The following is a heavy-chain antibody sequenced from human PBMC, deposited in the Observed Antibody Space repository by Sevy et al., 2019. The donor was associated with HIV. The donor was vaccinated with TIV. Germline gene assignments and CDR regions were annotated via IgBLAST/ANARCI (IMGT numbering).Heavy chain of an antibody. Sequence: GGSLRLSCVASGFTFSYYGMHWVRQAPGKGLEWVAVICCDGSNKCYSDSVKGRFTISRDNSKNTLYLQMNSLRAEDTAVYYCAKDTRDCSGGTCYSAPLYNWFDPWGQGTLVTVSS. J-gene: IGHJ5*02. D-gene: IGHD2-15*01. CDR2: ICCDGSNK. V-gene: IGHV3-33*03. CDR3: AKDTRDCSGGTCYSAPLYNWFDP. CDR1: GFTFSYYG.